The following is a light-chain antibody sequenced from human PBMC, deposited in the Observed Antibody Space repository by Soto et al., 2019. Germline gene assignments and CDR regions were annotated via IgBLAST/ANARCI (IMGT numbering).Light chain of an antibody. Sequence: NVLTQSPGPLSLSPGERSTLSCRASHSFSSINLAWYQQKPGQAPRLLIYGASTRATGIPARFSGSESGTEFTLTISSLQPDDIATYYCQQYTVNSGTFGQGTKVDIK. CDR3: QQYTVNSGT. V-gene: IGKV3-20*01. CDR2: GAS. J-gene: IGKJ1*01. CDR1: HSFSSIN.